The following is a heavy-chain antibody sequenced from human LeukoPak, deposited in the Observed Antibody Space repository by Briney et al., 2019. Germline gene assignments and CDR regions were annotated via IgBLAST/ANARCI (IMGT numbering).Heavy chain of an antibody. CDR1: GFTFSDYY. J-gene: IGHJ4*02. D-gene: IGHD5-18*01. CDR2: ISSSGSTI. V-gene: IGHV3-11*04. Sequence: PGGSLRLSCAASGFTFSDYYMSWIRQAPGKGLEWVSYISSSGSTIYYADSVKGRFTISRDNAKNSLYLQMNNLGVEDTAVYYCARDQPIGYNYGYPFDNWGQGTLVTVSS. CDR3: ARDQPIGYNYGYPFDN.